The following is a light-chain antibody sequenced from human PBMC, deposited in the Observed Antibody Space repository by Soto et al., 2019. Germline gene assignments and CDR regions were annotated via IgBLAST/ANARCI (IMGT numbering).Light chain of an antibody. Sequence: EIVMTQSPATLSVSPGERATLSCRASQSVRSNLAWYQHKRGQAPRLLIYGASSRATGIPDRFSGSGSGTDFTLTISRLEPEDFAVYYCQQYGSSPLITFGQGTRLEIK. V-gene: IGKV3-20*01. CDR1: QSVRSN. CDR3: QQYGSSPLIT. CDR2: GAS. J-gene: IGKJ5*01.